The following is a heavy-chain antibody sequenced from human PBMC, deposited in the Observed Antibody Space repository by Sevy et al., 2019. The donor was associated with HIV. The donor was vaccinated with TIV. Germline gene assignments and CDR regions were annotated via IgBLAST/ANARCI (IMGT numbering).Heavy chain of an antibody. J-gene: IGHJ4*02. D-gene: IGHD7-27*01. CDR1: GYSVSSGYW. CDR3: ASHDWGREDY. V-gene: IGHV4-38-2*01. CDR2: IHYTGTT. Sequence: SETLSLTCVVSGYSVSSGYWWDWFRRPPGEGLEWIGAIHYTGTTQYTPSLNRRVTVSADTSKNQFSLRLSSMTAADTAVYYCASHDWGREDYWGQGTLVTVSS.